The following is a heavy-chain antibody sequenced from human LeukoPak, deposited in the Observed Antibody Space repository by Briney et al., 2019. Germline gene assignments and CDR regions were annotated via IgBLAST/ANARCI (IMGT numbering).Heavy chain of an antibody. CDR2: IYSDNT. CDR1: GFTVSSNY. CDR3: ARRAGAYSHPYDY. D-gene: IGHD4/OR15-4a*01. Sequence: PGGSLRLSCAASGFTVSSNYMSWVRQAPGKGLEWVSFIYSDNTHYSDSVKGRFTISRDNSKNTLYFQMNSLRAEDTAVYYCARRAGAYSHPYDYWGQGTLVTVSS. J-gene: IGHJ4*02. V-gene: IGHV3-53*01.